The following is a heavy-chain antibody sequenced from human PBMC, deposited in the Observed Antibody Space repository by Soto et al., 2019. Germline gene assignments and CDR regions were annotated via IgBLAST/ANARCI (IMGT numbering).Heavy chain of an antibody. CDR2: ISVGGDRK. V-gene: IGHV3-23*01. D-gene: IGHD3-16*01. Sequence: DVQLLQSGGGWVQPGGTLRVSCAASGISVSSYSMPWVRQAPGKVLEYVSGISVGGDRKFYADSVKGRLNVSRDNSKNILYLQLDSLRVDDTAIYYCSRRDGYGHYCGQGPLVTVSA. J-gene: IGHJ4*02. CDR1: GISVSSYS. CDR3: SRRDGYGHY.